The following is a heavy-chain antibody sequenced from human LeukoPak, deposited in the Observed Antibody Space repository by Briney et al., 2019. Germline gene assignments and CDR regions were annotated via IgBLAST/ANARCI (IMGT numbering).Heavy chain of an antibody. J-gene: IGHJ1*01. CDR3: ARAPSEIGGYYPEYFRH. V-gene: IGHV3-74*01. CDR1: GFTFSSCW. D-gene: IGHD3-22*01. Sequence: PGGSLRLSCAASGFTFSSCWMHWVRQAPGKGLVWVSRIKSDGSTRYADSVKSRFTISRDNAKNTVSLQMTSLRAEDTGVYYCARAPSEIGGYYPEYFRHWGQGTLVIVSS. CDR2: IKSDGST.